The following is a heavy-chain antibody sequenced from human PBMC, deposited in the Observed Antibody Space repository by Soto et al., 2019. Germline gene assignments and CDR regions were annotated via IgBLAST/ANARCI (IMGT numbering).Heavy chain of an antibody. CDR1: GGTFSSYA. D-gene: IGHD4-17*01. Sequence: QVQQVQSGAEVKKPGSSVKVYCKASGGTFSSYAITWVRQAPGQGLELMGGIIPIFDTAKYAQKFQGRATITADESTTTAYMQVSSLRSEDTAVYYCARGRWGDYNAAFFYWGQGTLVTVTS. J-gene: IGHJ4*02. V-gene: IGHV1-69*12. CDR2: IIPIFDTA. CDR3: ARGRWGDYNAAFFY.